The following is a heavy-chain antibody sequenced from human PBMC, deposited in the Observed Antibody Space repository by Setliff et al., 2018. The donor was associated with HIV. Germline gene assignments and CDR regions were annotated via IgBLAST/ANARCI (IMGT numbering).Heavy chain of an antibody. CDR2: IYYSGST. D-gene: IGHD2-2*01. Sequence: SETLSLTCTVSGGSISSHYWSWIRQPPGKGLEWIGYIYYSGSTYYNPSLKGRVTISVDTSKNQFSLKLSSVTAADTAVYYCARVQGIVVVPAAIGMSNWFDPWGQGTLVTVSS. CDR3: ARVQGIVVVPAAIGMSNWFDP. CDR1: GGSISSHY. J-gene: IGHJ5*02. V-gene: IGHV4-59*11.